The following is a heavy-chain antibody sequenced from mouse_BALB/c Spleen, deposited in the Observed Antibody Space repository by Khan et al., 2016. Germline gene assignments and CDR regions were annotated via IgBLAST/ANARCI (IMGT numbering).Heavy chain of an antibody. CDR2: ILPGSGDT. Sequence: QVQLKESGTELMTPGASVKISCKATGYTFSTYWIEWVKQRPGHGLEWIGEILPGSGDTNYNEKFMGKATNTADTSFNTAYMQLSTLTSADSAAYYCARGGLDYRGQGISVTVSS. CDR1: GYTFSTYW. CDR3: ARGGLDY. J-gene: IGHJ4*01. V-gene: IGHV1-9*01.